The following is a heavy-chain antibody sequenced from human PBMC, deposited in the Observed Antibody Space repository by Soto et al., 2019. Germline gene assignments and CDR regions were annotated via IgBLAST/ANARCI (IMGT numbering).Heavy chain of an antibody. CDR3: ARPGGSGWFYFDS. V-gene: IGHV4-39*02. Sequence: LSLTCIVSGESISGTIYYWGWIRQPPGKGLEWIGSIYYSGSTYYNPPLKSRVTISVDTSKNHFSLKLTSVTAADTAVYYCARPGGSGWFYFDSWGQGSQVTVSS. CDR2: IYYSGST. CDR1: GESISGTIYY. D-gene: IGHD6-13*01. J-gene: IGHJ4*02.